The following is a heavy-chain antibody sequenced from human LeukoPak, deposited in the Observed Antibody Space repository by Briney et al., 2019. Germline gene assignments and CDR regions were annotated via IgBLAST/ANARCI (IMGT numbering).Heavy chain of an antibody. J-gene: IGHJ4*02. D-gene: IGHD4-23*01. CDR3: AGGYGGNSYDY. CDR2: IYYSGTT. V-gene: IGHV4-59*01. Sequence: PSETLSLTCTVSGGSISSYYWSWIRQPPGKGLEWIGYIYYSGTTNYNPSLKSRVTISVDTSKNQFSLKLSSVTAADTAVYYCAGGYGGNSYDYWGQGTLVTVSS. CDR1: GGSISSYY.